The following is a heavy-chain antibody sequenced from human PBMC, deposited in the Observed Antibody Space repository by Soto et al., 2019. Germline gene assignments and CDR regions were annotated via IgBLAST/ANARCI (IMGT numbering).Heavy chain of an antibody. CDR2: MFYGGST. V-gene: IGHV3-66*01. Sequence: EVQLVESGGGLVQPGGSLRLSCAASGFTVSTHYMTWVRQAPGKGLEWVSVMFYGGSTYYADSVKGRFTISRDDSENTMYLQMNSRRAEDTAVYSCATTGMGITLYYYYHGMDVWGQGTTVTVSS. CDR1: GFTVSTHY. D-gene: IGHD3-10*01. J-gene: IGHJ6*02. CDR3: ATTGMGITLYYYYHGMDV.